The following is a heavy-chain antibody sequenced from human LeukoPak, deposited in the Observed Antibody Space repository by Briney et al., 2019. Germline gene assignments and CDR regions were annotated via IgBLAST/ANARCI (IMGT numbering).Heavy chain of an antibody. CDR1: GYTFTGYF. CDR2: INPNSGDT. Sequence: ASVKVSCKASGYTFTGYFMHWVRQAPGQGLEWMGWINPNSGDTNYAQKLQGRVTMTTDTSTSTAYMELRSLRSDDTAVYYCARDLGNNWFDPWGQGALVTVSS. V-gene: IGHV1-2*02. J-gene: IGHJ5*02. CDR3: ARDLGNNWFDP.